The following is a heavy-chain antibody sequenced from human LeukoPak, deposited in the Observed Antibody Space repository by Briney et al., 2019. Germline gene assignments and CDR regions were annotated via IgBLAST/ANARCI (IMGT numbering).Heavy chain of an antibody. J-gene: IGHJ4*02. CDR2: IYYSGST. V-gene: IGHV4-59*12. D-gene: IGHD3-9*01. CDR3: AREYYDILTGYYHFDY. Sequence: SETLSLTCTVSGGSISSYYWSWIRQPPGKGLEWIGYIYYSGSTNYNPSLKSRVTISVDTSKNQFSLKLSSVPAADTAVYYCAREYYDILTGYYHFDYWGQGTLVTVSS. CDR1: GGSISSYY.